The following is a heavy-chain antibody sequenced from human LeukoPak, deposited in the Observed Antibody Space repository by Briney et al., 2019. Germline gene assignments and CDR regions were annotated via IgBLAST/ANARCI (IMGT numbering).Heavy chain of an antibody. V-gene: IGHV3-23*01. CDR1: GFTFINAW. J-gene: IGHJ3*01. D-gene: IGHD4-17*01. CDR3: AKMGVTTERY. CDR2: LTASGGST. Sequence: PGGSLRLSCAASGFTFINAWMSWVRQAPGKGLEWVSSLTASGGSTYYADSVKGRFTISRDNSKNTLYLQMNSLRAEDTASYYCAKMGVTTERYWGQGTMVTVSS.